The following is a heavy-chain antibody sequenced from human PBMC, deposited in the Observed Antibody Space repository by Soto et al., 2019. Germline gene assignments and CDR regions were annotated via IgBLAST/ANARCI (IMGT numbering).Heavy chain of an antibody. CDR2: IDKNGGTT. J-gene: IGHJ6*02. CDR1: GFTFSSYA. CDR3: VKRIAVYGMDV. Sequence: GESLKISCSASGFTFSSYAMHWVRQAPGKGLEYITAIDKNGGTTYYADSVKGRFTISRDNSKNTLSLQMSSLRPEDTAVYYCVKRIAVYGMDVWGQGTTVTVSS. D-gene: IGHD6-19*01. V-gene: IGHV3-64D*06.